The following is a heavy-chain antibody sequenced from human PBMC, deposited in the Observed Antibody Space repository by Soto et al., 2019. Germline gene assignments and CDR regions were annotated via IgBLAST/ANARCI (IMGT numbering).Heavy chain of an antibody. D-gene: IGHD2-2*01. Sequence: PGGSLRLSCAASGFTFSSYGMHWVRQAPGKGLEWVAVIWYDGSNKYYADSVKGRFTISRDNSKNTLYLQMNSLRAEDTAVYYCARVGYCSSTSCQRILYPSALEFYVDHWGQGTLVTVSS. CDR3: ARVGYCSSTSCQRILYPSALEFYVDH. CDR1: GFTFSSYG. J-gene: IGHJ5*02. CDR2: IWYDGSNK. V-gene: IGHV3-33*01.